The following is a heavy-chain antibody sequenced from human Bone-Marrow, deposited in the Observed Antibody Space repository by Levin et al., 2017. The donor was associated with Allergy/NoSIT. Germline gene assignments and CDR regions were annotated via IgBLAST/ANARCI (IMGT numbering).Heavy chain of an antibody. CDR1: GFTFSNYG. V-gene: IGHV3-23*01. Sequence: GGSLRLSCAASGFTFSNYGMNWVRQAPGKGLEWVSVISGSGDITYYAESVRGRFTISRDNSKNTLYVQMNSLRVEDTAVYYCARDLMRRGIVDPDAFDIWGQGTMVTVSS. CDR2: ISGSGDIT. J-gene: IGHJ3*02. CDR3: ARDLMRRGIVDPDAFDI. D-gene: IGHD1-26*01.